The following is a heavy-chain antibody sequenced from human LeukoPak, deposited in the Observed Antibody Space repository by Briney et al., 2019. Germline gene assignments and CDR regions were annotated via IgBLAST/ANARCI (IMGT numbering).Heavy chain of an antibody. CDR3: SRDQTPYY. J-gene: IGHJ4*02. CDR2: IASKTYGGTA. CDR1: GFTFGDYA. V-gene: IGHV3-49*04. Sequence: PGRSLRLSCTASGFTFGDYAMTWVRQAPGKGLEWVGFIASKTYGGTAEYAASVKGRFTISRDDSKSIAYLQMNSLKTEATAVYFCSRDQTPYYWGQGTLVTVSS.